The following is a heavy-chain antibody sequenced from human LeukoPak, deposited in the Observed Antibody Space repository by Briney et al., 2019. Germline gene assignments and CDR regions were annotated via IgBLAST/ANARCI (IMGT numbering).Heavy chain of an antibody. CDR1: GFTFSNAW. CDR3: TLFLTAIVAPTNVDC. V-gene: IGHV3-15*01. D-gene: IGHD1-26*01. CDR2: IKSKTDGAPT. Sequence: GECLRLSRVASGFTFSNAWMSWVRQAPGRGLGWGGRIKSKTDGAPTAYTAPGKGTFTISRDDSKNTLYLQMNSLKTEDTAVYYCTLFLTAIVAPTNVDCWGQGTLVTVSS. J-gene: IGHJ4*02.